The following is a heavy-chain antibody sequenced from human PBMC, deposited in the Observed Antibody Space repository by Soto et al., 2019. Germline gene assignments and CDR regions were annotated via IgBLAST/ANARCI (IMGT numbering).Heavy chain of an antibody. V-gene: IGHV3-48*02. CDR1: GFIFSRYG. Sequence: PGGSLRLSCAASGFIFSRYGMNWVGQAPGKGLEWVSYISSGSDATDYADSVKGRFTISRDNAKNSLYLQMNSLRDEDTAVYYCARDRLVNPGSNWFDPWGQGTLVTVSS. CDR2: ISSGSDAT. D-gene: IGHD2-15*01. J-gene: IGHJ5*02. CDR3: ARDRLVNPGSNWFDP.